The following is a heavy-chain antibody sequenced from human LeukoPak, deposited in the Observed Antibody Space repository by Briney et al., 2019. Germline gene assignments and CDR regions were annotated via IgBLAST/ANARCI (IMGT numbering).Heavy chain of an antibody. D-gene: IGHD1/OR15-1a*01. CDR1: GFTFSGFA. V-gene: IGHV3-23*01. Sequence: PGGSLRLSCAASGFTFSGFAMTWVRQAPGKGLEWVATVSDSGGSTYYADAVKGRFTISRDNSKGTLYAQMSSLRAEDAAVYYCAKSHSVEQRGYFDYWGQGTLVTVSS. J-gene: IGHJ4*02. CDR3: AKSHSVEQRGYFDY. CDR2: VSDSGGST.